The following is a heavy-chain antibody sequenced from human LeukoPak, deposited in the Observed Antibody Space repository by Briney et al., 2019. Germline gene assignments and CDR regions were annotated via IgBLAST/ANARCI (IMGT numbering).Heavy chain of an antibody. J-gene: IGHJ6*03. CDR1: GFTFSSYD. CDR3: AKRGNPAVGHHYLDV. V-gene: IGHV3-23*01. Sequence: GGPLRLSCAASGFTFSSYDMSWVRQAPGKGLEWVSSITLSGGSTFYADSVMGRFTISRDNSQNTLYLQMNSLSAEDTAVYYCAKRGNPAVGHHYLDVWGKGTTVSVSS. CDR2: ITLSGGST. D-gene: IGHD2-2*01.